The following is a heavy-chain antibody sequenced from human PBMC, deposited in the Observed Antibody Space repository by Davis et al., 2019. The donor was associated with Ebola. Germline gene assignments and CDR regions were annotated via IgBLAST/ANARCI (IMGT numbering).Heavy chain of an antibody. V-gene: IGHV3-48*02. CDR3: ARAAPSNYDFWSGYYTGGFDY. Sequence: GESLKISCAASGFTFSSYSMNWVRQAPGKGLEWVSYLSSSSSTTYYADSVKGRFTISRDNAKNSLYLQMNSLRDEDTAVYYCARAAPSNYDFWSGYYTGGFDYWGQGTLVTVSS. CDR2: LSSSSSTT. J-gene: IGHJ4*02. CDR1: GFTFSSYS. D-gene: IGHD3-3*01.